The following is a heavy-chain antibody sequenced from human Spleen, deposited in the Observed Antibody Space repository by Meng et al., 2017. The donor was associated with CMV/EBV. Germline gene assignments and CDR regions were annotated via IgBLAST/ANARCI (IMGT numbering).Heavy chain of an antibody. J-gene: IGHJ4*02. D-gene: IGHD6-6*01. CDR1: GFTFSSYE. CDR2: ISSSGSTI. V-gene: IGHV3-48*03. Sequence: GESLKISCAASGFTFSSYEMNWVRQAPGKGLEWVSYISSSGSTIYYADSVKGRFTISRDNAKNSLYLQMNSLRAEDTALYYCAKDLEYSSSSGSIDYWGQGTLVTVSS. CDR3: AKDLEYSSSSGSIDY.